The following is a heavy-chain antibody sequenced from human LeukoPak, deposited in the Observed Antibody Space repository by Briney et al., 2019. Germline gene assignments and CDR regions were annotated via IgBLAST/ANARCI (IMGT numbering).Heavy chain of an antibody. CDR1: GGSISSYY. D-gene: IGHD3-22*01. CDR3: AGTYYYDSSGYYHYSL. V-gene: IGHV4-59*01. CDR2: IYYSGST. J-gene: IGHJ4*02. Sequence: SETLSLTCTVSGGSISSYYWSWIRQPPGKGLEWIGYIYYSGSTNYNPSLKSRVTISVDTSKNQFSLKLSSVTAVDTAVYYCAGTYYYDSSGYYHYSLWGQGTLVTVSS.